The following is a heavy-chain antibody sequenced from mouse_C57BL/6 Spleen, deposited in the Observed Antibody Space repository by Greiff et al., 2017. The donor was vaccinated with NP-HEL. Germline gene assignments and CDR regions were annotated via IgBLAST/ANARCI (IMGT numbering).Heavy chain of an antibody. Sequence: EVKLVESGGGLVQSGRSLRLSCATSGFTFSDFYMEWVRQAPGKGLEWIAASRNKANDYTKEYSASVKGRFIVSRDTSQSILYLQMDALRAEDTAIYYCARGVYDGYYVGAIDYWGQGTSVTVSS. CDR2: SRNKANDYTK. D-gene: IGHD2-3*01. CDR3: ARGVYDGYYVGAIDY. J-gene: IGHJ4*01. V-gene: IGHV7-1*01. CDR1: GFTFSDFY.